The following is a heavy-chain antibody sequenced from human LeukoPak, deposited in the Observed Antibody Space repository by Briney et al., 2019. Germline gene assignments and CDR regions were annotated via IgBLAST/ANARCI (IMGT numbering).Heavy chain of an antibody. V-gene: IGHV4-34*01. CDR1: GGSFSGYY. CDR3: ARGTLYSGWSYYFDY. D-gene: IGHD6-19*01. Sequence: PSETLSLTCAVYGGSFSGYYWSWIRQPPGKGLEWIGSIYYSGSTYYNPSLKSRVTISVDTSKNQFSLKLSSVTAADTAMYYCARGTLYSGWSYYFDYWGQGSQVTVSS. CDR2: IYYSGST. J-gene: IGHJ4*02.